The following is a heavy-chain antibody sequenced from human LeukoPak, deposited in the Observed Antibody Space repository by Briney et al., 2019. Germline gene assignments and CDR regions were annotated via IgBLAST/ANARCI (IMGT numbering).Heavy chain of an antibody. D-gene: IGHD2-21*02. CDR1: GGSFSGYY. CDR2: INHSGST. J-gene: IGHJ4*02. CDR3: ARGKSVTAIDY. V-gene: IGHV4-34*01. Sequence: SETLSLTCAVYGGSFSGYYWSWIRQPPGKGLEWIGEINHSGSTNYNPSLKSRVTISVDTSKNQFSLKLSSVTAADTAAYYCARGKSVTAIDYWGQGTLVTVSS.